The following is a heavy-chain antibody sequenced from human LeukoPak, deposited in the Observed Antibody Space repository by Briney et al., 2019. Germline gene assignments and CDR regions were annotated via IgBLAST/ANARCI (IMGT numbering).Heavy chain of an antibody. D-gene: IGHD3-22*01. CDR1: GFTVSSIH. CDR2: TYTGGNS. CDR3: ARGGRGSAAVVAPRSFDI. J-gene: IGHJ3*02. Sequence: GGSLRLSCAASGFTVSSIHMVWVRQAPGKGLEWVSVTYTGGNSYYADSVKGRFIISRDISKNTLYLQMNSLRSEDSALYYCARGGRGSAAVVAPRSFDIWGQGTMVTVSS. V-gene: IGHV3-53*01.